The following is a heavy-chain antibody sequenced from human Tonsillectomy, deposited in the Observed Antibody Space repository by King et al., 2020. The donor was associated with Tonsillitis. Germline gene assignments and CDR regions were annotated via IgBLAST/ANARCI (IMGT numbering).Heavy chain of an antibody. V-gene: IGHV3-73*01. Sequence: VQLVESGGGLVQPGGSLKLSCAASGFTFSGSAMHWVRQASGKGLEWVGRIRRKANSYATAYAASGKGRFTISRDDSKNTAYLQMNSLKTEETAVYYCTRHSYVWGTGGQGTLVTVSS. CDR2: IRRKANSYAT. CDR3: TRHSYVWGT. D-gene: IGHD3-16*01. CDR1: GFTFSGSA. J-gene: IGHJ4*02.